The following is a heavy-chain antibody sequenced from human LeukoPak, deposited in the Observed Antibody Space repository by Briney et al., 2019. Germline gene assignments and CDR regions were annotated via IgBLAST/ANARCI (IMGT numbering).Heavy chain of an antibody. CDR1: GGSISSSSYY. V-gene: IGHV4-39*07. CDR3: ARKYYDILTGGDWFDP. Sequence: PSETLSLTCTVSGGSISSSSYYWGWIRQPPGKGLEWIGSIYYSGSTYYNPSLKSRVTISVDTSKNQFSLKLSSVTAADTAVYYCARKYYDILTGGDWFDPWGQGTLVTVSS. CDR2: IYYSGST. J-gene: IGHJ5*02. D-gene: IGHD3-9*01.